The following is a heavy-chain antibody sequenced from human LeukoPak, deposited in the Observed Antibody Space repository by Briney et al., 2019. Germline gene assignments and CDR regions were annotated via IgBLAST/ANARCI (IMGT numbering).Heavy chain of an antibody. V-gene: IGHV4-34*01. CDR2: INHSGST. D-gene: IGHD6-6*01. CDR3: ARGPGSSIAARRGSDY. Sequence: SETLSLTCAVYAGSFSGYYWSWIRQPPGKGLEWIGEINHSGSTNYNPSLKSRVTISVDTSKNQFSLKLSSVTAADTAVYYCARGPGSSIAARRGSDYWGQGTLVTVSS. CDR1: AGSFSGYY. J-gene: IGHJ4*02.